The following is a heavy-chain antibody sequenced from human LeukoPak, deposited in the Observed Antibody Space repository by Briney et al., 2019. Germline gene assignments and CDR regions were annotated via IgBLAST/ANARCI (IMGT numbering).Heavy chain of an antibody. CDR3: ARDSGIAAAGSLIDY. Sequence: ASVKVSCKASGYTFTSYCISWVRQAPGQGLEWMGWISAYSGNTNYAQKLQGRVTMTTDTSTSTAYMELRSLRSDDTAVYYCARDSGIAAAGSLIDYWGQGTLVTVSS. J-gene: IGHJ4*02. CDR1: GYTFTSYC. CDR2: ISAYSGNT. D-gene: IGHD6-13*01. V-gene: IGHV1-18*01.